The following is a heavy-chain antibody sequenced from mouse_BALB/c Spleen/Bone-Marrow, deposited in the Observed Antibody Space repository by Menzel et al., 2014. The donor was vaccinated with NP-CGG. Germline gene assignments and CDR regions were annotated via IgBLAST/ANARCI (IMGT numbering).Heavy chain of an antibody. Sequence: EVQLQQSGPELVKPGASVKISCKTSGYTFSEYTMHWVKQSHGKSLEWIGGINPISGDATSNRKFEDKATLTLDKPSTSADMDLRSLTAEDSAVYYCARARKFDFWGQGTTLTVSS. J-gene: IGHJ2*01. CDR2: INPISGDA. V-gene: IGHV1-18*01. CDR1: GYTFSEYT. CDR3: ARARKFDF.